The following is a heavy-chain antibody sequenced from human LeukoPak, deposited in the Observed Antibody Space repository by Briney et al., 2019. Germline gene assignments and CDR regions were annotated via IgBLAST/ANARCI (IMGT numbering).Heavy chain of an antibody. Sequence: GGSLRLSCAASGFTFSSQWMGWVRQAPGKGLEWVANVNQGGTEKFYVDSVKGRFTISRDNAENSVYLQMSSLTAEDTGLYYCARDATTAVGWVYMDVWGKGTTVTISS. D-gene: IGHD6-13*01. CDR3: ARDATTAVGWVYMDV. V-gene: IGHV3-7*01. J-gene: IGHJ6*03. CDR1: GFTFSSQW. CDR2: VNQGGTEK.